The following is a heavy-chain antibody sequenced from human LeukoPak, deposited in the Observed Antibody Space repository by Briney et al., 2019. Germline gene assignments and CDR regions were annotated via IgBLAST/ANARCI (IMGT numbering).Heavy chain of an antibody. CDR2: ISAYNGNT. CDR1: GYTFTSYG. D-gene: IGHD3-9*01. Sequence: ASVKVSCKASGYTFTSYGISWVRQAPGQGLEWMGWISAYNGNTNYAQKLQGRVTMTTDTSTSTAYMELRSLRSDDTAVYYCARDTYYDILTGYSDAFDIWGQGTMVTVSS. CDR3: ARDTYYDILTGYSDAFDI. J-gene: IGHJ3*02. V-gene: IGHV1-18*01.